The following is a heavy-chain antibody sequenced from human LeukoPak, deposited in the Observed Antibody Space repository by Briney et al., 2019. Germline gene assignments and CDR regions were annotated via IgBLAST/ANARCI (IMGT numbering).Heavy chain of an antibody. CDR3: ARAVSGGGVGY. V-gene: IGHV1-2*02. CDR1: GYTFTGYY. Sequence: ASVKVSCTASGYTFTGYYMHWVRQAPGQGLEWMGWINPNSGGTNYVQKFQGRVTMTRDTSISTAYMELSRLRSDDTALYYCARAVSGGGVGYWGQGSLVTVSS. D-gene: IGHD3-16*01. J-gene: IGHJ4*02. CDR2: INPNSGGT.